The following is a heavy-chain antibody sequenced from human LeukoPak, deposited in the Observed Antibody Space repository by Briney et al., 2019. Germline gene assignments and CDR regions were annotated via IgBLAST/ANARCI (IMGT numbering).Heavy chain of an antibody. V-gene: IGHV3-11*01. D-gene: IGHD3-22*01. CDR3: AKDSSGYYYDPRFDS. CDR1: GFTFSDYY. Sequence: PGGSLRLSCAASGFTFSDYYMSWIRQAPGKGLEWVSYISSSGSTIYYADSVKGRFTISRDNSENTLYLQMNSLRAEDTAIYYYAKDSSGYYYDPRFDSWGQGTLVTVSS. CDR2: ISSSGSTI. J-gene: IGHJ4*02.